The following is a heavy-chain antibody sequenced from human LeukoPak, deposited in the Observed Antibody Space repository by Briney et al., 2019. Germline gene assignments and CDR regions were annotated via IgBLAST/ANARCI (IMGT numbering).Heavy chain of an antibody. CDR2: IYTSGST. CDR1: GGSISSSNW. D-gene: IGHD3-10*01. V-gene: IGHV4-4*02. Sequence: SETLSLTCAVSGGSISSSNWWSWVRQPPGKGLEWIGRIYTSGSTNYNPSLKSRVTISVDTSKNQFSLKLSSVTAADTAVYYCARGLGYGSGNVWGQGTTVTVSS. CDR3: ARGLGYGSGNV. J-gene: IGHJ6*02.